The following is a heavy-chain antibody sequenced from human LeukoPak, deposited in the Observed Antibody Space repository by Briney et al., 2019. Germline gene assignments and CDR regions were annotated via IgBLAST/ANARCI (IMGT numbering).Heavy chain of an antibody. D-gene: IGHD3-16*02. CDR3: ARGTAGYHSSYFDY. Sequence: GGSLRLSCAASGFTFGSPWMHWVRQAPGKGLVWVSRINSDGGATAYADSVKGRFTISRDNAENTLYLQMNSLRAEDTAVYYCARGTAGYHSSYFDYWGQGTLVTVSS. V-gene: IGHV3-74*01. J-gene: IGHJ4*02. CDR2: INSDGGAT. CDR1: GFTFGSPW.